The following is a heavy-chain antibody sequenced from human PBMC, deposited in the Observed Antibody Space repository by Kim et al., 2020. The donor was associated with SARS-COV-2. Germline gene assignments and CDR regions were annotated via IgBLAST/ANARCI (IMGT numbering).Heavy chain of an antibody. V-gene: IGHV3-30-3*01. CDR3: ARVYGSGSDYYAFDY. J-gene: IGHJ4*02. CDR2: ISYDGSNK. D-gene: IGHD3-10*01. CDR1: GFTFSNYA. Sequence: GGSLRLSCAASGFTFSNYAMHWVRQAPGKGLEWVAVISYDGSNKYYADSVKGRFTISRDNSKNTLYLQMNSLRAEDTAVYYCARVYGSGSDYYAFDYWGQGTLVTVSS.